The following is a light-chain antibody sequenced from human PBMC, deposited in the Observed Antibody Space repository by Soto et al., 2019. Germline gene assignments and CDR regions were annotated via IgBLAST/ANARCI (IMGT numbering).Light chain of an antibody. J-gene: IGLJ3*02. Sequence: QSVLTQPPSESGAPGQRVTISCTGSSSNIGAGYPVHWYQQLPGTAPKLLVAGNRPSGVPDRFSVSKSGASASLAITGLQAEDEADYYCQSYDSSLSRRWVFGGGTKVTVL. CDR2: G. CDR1: SSNIGAGYP. V-gene: IGLV1-40*01. CDR3: QSYDSSLSRRWV.